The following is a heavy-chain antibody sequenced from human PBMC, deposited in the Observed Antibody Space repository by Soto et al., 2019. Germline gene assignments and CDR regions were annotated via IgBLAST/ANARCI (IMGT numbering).Heavy chain of an antibody. CDR2: IYYSGST. J-gene: IGHJ5*02. Sequence: SETLSLTCTVSGGSISRGAYYWTWIRQHPGKGLEWIGYIYYSGSTNYNPSLKSRVTISDDTSKNQIFLRLSSVTAADTAVYYCARAYYDSSGYSLDPWGQGILVTVSS. D-gene: IGHD3-22*01. V-gene: IGHV4-61*08. CDR1: GGSISRGAYY. CDR3: ARAYYDSSGYSLDP.